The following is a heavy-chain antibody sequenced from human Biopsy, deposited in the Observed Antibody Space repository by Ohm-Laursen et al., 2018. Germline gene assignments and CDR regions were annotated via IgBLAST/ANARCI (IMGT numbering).Heavy chain of an antibody. D-gene: IGHD2-15*01. CDR3: ARRGSGGRSFDY. CDR2: ISNSGNT. V-gene: IGHV4-4*08. J-gene: IGHJ4*02. Sequence: SQTLSLTCLVSGDSINSSYWSWIRQAPGKGLEWIGFISNSGNTNYNPSLKSRVTISADTSTNQFSLKLGSVTVADTAVFYCARRGSGGRSFDYWGQGSLVTVSS. CDR1: GDSINSSY.